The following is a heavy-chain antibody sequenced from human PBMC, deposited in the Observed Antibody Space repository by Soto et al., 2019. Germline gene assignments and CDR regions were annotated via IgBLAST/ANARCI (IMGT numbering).Heavy chain of an antibody. CDR1: GGTFSSYA. D-gene: IGHD3-10*01. CDR3: ARVLLHYYGSGSYYNGGYYYYGIDV. V-gene: IGHV1-69*13. J-gene: IGHJ6*02. CDR2: IIPIFGTA. Sequence: SVKVSCKASGGTFSSYAISWVRQAPGQGLEWMGGIIPIFGTANYAQKFQGRVTITADESTSTAYMELSSLRSEDTAVYYCARVLLHYYGSGSYYNGGYYYYGIDVWGQGTTVTVSS.